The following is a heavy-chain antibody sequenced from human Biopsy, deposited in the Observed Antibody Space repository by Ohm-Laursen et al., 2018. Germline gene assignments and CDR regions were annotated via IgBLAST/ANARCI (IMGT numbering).Heavy chain of an antibody. Sequence: SSVKVSCKPPGGTFSNYGVNWVRQAPGQGLVWMGRIIPILRTTAYAQTFLGRVTITADSPTSTVDMELTSLTSDDTAVYFCAREAIGYQLPCDDWGQGTLVTVSS. CDR3: AREAIGYQLPCDD. D-gene: IGHD2-2*01. CDR1: GGTFSNYG. CDR2: IIPILRTT. J-gene: IGHJ4*02. V-gene: IGHV1-69*11.